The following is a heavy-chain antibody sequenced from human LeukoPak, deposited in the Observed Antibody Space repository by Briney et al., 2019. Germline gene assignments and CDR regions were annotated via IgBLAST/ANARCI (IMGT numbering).Heavy chain of an antibody. D-gene: IGHD6-19*01. CDR1: GFTFSSYE. J-gene: IGHJ5*02. CDR3: ARVAEAGPYNWFDP. Sequence: GGSLRLSCAASGFTFSSYEMNWVRQAPGKGLEWVSYISSSGSTIYYADSVKGRFTISRDNAKNTLYLQMNSLRAEDTAVYYCARVAEAGPYNWFDPWGQGTLVTVSS. CDR2: ISSSGSTI. V-gene: IGHV3-48*03.